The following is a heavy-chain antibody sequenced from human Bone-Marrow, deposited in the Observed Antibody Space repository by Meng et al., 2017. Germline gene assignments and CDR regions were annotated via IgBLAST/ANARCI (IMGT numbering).Heavy chain of an antibody. J-gene: IGHJ5*02. CDR1: GFTFSSYW. D-gene: IGHD3-16*02. V-gene: IGHV3-49*04. CDR3: TTDLPFTEGGVITT. Sequence: GGSLRLSCAASGFTFSSYWMSWVRQAPGKGLEWVTFIRGKAYGGTTEYAASVKGRFTISRDDAKHTLYLQMNSLKTEDTAVYYCTTDLPFTEGGVITTWGQETLVTVSS. CDR2: IRGKAYGGTT.